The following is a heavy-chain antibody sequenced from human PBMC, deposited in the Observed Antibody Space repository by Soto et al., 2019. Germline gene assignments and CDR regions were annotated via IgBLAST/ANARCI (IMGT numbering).Heavy chain of an antibody. CDR2: ISGSGGST. Sequence: GGSLRLACAPSGFTFSSYPMSWVRQAPGKGLEWVSAISGSGGSTYYADSVKGRFTSSRDNSKNTLYLQMNSLRAEDTAVYYCAKVGSSGYSNYFDYWGEGTLVTLSS. CDR1: GFTFSSYP. V-gene: IGHV3-23*01. J-gene: IGHJ4*02. CDR3: AKVGSSGYSNYFDY. D-gene: IGHD3-22*01.